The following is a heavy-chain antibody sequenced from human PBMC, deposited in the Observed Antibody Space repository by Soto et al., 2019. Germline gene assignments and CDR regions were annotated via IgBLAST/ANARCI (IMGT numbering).Heavy chain of an antibody. D-gene: IGHD6-13*01. Sequence: GASVKVSCTASGGTFSSYTISWVRQAPGQGLEWMGRIIPILGIANYAQKFQGRVTITADKSTSTAYMELSSLRSEDTAVYYCARDGEAISSSWDSAYWGQGTLVTVSS. V-gene: IGHV1-69*04. CDR2: IIPILGIA. CDR1: GGTFSSYT. CDR3: ARDGEAISSSWDSAY. J-gene: IGHJ4*02.